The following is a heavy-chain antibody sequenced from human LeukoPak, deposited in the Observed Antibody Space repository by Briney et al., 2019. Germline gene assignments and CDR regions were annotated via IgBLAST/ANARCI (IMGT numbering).Heavy chain of an antibody. CDR3: ARLFLYYYDSSGAVVYYFDY. D-gene: IGHD3-22*01. CDR1: GGSISSSSYY. V-gene: IGHV4-39*01. Sequence: SETLSLTCTFSGGSISSSSYYWGWIRQPPGKGLEWIGSIYYSGSTYYNPSLKSRVTISVDTSKNQFSLKLSSVTAADTAVYYCARLFLYYYDSSGAVVYYFDYWGQGTLVTVSS. CDR2: IYYSGST. J-gene: IGHJ4*02.